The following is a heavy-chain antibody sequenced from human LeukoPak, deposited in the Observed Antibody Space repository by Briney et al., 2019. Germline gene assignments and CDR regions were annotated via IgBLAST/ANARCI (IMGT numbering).Heavy chain of an antibody. D-gene: IGHD3-10*01. CDR3: ARASRWFGELLGVFYYYYMDV. J-gene: IGHJ6*03. Sequence: GASVKVSCKASGYTFTSYGISWVRQAPGQGLEWMGWISAYNGNTNYAQKLQGRVTMTTDTSTSTAYMELSSLRSEDTAVYYCARASRWFGELLGVFYYYYMDVWGKGTTVTVSS. V-gene: IGHV1-18*01. CDR2: ISAYNGNT. CDR1: GYTFTSYG.